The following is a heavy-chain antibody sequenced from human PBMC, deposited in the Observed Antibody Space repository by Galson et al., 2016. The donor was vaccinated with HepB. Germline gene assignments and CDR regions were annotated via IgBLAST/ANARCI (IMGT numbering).Heavy chain of an antibody. CDR2: ITHSGIT. J-gene: IGHJ4*02. CDR1: ASGGSFSGYY. Sequence: SETLSLTCAVSASGGSFSGYYWSWIRQPPGKGLEWIGEITHSGITNYNPSLKSRVTMSIDTSKNQFSLKLTSVTAADTAMYYCATTFDLHNWGQGTLVTVSS. V-gene: IGHV4-34*01. D-gene: IGHD3-10*02. CDR3: ATTFDLHN.